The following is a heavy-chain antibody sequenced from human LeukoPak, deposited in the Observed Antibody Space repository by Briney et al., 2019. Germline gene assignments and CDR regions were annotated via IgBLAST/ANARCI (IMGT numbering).Heavy chain of an antibody. J-gene: IGHJ5*02. CDR1: GYTFTSYD. CDR3: ARAKVITIFRVVKFNWFDP. D-gene: IGHD3-3*01. CDR2: MNPNSGDT. Sequence: GASVKVSCKASGYTFTSYDINWVRQATGQGLEWMGWMNPNSGDTGYAQKFQGRVTMTRNTSISTAYMELSSLRSEDTAVYYCARAKVITIFRVVKFNWFDPLGQGTLVTVSS. V-gene: IGHV1-8*01.